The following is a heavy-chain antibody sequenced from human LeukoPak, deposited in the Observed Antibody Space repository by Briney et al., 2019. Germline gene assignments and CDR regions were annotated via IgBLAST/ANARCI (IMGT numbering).Heavy chain of an antibody. V-gene: IGHV3-53*01. J-gene: IGHJ4*02. D-gene: IGHD3-22*01. Sequence: GGSLRLSCAASGFTVSSNYMSWVRQAPGKGLEWVSVIYSGGSTYYADSVKGRFTISRDNRKNTLYLQMNSLRAEDTAVYYCAKRAEYYYDSSGYYSHWGQGTLVTVSS. CDR2: IYSGGST. CDR1: GFTVSSNY. CDR3: AKRAEYYYDSSGYYSH.